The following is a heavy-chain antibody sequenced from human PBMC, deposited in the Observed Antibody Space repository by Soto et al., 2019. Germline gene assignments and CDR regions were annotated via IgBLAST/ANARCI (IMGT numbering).Heavy chain of an antibody. Sequence: SETLSLTCTVSGGYISSYYWSWIRQPPGKGLEWIGYIYYSGSTNYNPSLKSRVTISVDTSKNQFSLKLSSVTAADTAVYYCARDPTVDYYYYYYGMDVWGQGTTVTVSS. J-gene: IGHJ6*02. CDR2: IYYSGST. CDR3: ARDPTVDYYYYYYGMDV. D-gene: IGHD4-4*01. V-gene: IGHV4-59*01. CDR1: GGYISSYY.